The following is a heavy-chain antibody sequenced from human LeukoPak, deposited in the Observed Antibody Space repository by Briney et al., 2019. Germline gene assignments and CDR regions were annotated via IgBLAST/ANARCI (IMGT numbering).Heavy chain of an antibody. CDR2: IIPIFGTA. D-gene: IGHD5-24*01. V-gene: IGHV1-69*13. Sequence: ASVKVSCKASGYTFTSYDINWVRQAPGQGLEWMGGIIPIFGTANYAQKFQGRVTITADESTSTAYMELSSLRSEDTAVYYCASSVKMTIDYFDYWGQGTLVTVSS. CDR3: ASSVKMTIDYFDY. J-gene: IGHJ4*02. CDR1: GYTFTSYD.